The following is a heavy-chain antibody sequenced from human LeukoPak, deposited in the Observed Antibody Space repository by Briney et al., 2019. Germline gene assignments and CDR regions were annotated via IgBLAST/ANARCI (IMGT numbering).Heavy chain of an antibody. CDR2: ISSSGSTI. D-gene: IGHD6-19*01. J-gene: IGHJ3*02. CDR3: AREFGSGWYDAFDI. V-gene: IGHV3-11*01. Sequence: PGRSLRLSCAASGFTFSDYYMSWIRQAPGKGLEWVSYISSSGSTIYYADSVKGRFTISRDNAKNSLYLQMNSLRAEDTAVYYCAREFGSGWYDAFDIWGQGTMVTVSS. CDR1: GFTFSDYY.